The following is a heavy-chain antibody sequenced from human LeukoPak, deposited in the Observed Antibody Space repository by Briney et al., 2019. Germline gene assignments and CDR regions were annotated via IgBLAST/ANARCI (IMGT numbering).Heavy chain of an antibody. CDR2: IKQDGSEK. J-gene: IGHJ6*02. Sequence: GESLRLSCAASGFTFSDYWMSWVRQAPGKGLEWVANIKQDGSEKYYVDSVKGRFSISRDNSKNTLYLQMNSLRAEDTAVYYCARDGSIVIHHGMDVWGQGTTVTVSS. CDR1: GFTFSDYW. D-gene: IGHD2/OR15-2a*01. CDR3: ARDGSIVIHHGMDV. V-gene: IGHV3-7*03.